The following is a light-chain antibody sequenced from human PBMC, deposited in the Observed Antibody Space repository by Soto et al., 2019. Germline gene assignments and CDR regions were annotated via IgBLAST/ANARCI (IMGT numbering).Light chain of an antibody. CDR3: SSYSISTAYL. Sequence: QSALTQPASVSGSPGQSITISCTGTSSDVGTYKYVSWYQQLPGKAPKLMIYEVSNRPSGVSNRFSGSKSGNTASLTISELQAEDEADYFCSSYSISTAYLFGTGTKLTVL. CDR1: SSDVGTYKY. J-gene: IGLJ1*01. V-gene: IGLV2-14*01. CDR2: EVS.